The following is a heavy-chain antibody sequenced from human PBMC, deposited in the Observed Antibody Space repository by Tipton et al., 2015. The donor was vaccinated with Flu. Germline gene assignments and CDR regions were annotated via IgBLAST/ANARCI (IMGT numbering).Heavy chain of an antibody. CDR1: GDSIGGPYY. CDR3: ARHTGDSVRGVIDY. V-gene: IGHV4-38-2*01. CDR2: IYHSGTT. J-gene: IGHJ4*02. D-gene: IGHD3-10*02. Sequence: TLSLTCSVSGDSIGGPYYWGWVRRPPGKGLEWIGTIYHSGTTYYNPSLKSRLTISVDTSKNQFSLRLSSVTAADTAVYYCARHTGDSVRGVIDYWGQGTLVTVSS.